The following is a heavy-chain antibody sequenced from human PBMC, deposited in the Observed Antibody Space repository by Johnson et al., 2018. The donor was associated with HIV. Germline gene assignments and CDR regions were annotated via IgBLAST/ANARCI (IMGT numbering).Heavy chain of an antibody. CDR3: AKGGVGRDGNRDAFDI. J-gene: IGHJ3*02. CDR1: GFTFSSYG. D-gene: IGHD5-24*01. Sequence: QMQLVESGGGVVQPGGSLRLSCAASGFTFSSYGMHWVRQAPGKGLEWVAFIRYDGSNKYYADSVKGRFTISRDNSKNTLYLQMTSLRGEDTAVYYCAKGGVGRDGNRDAFDIWGQGTMVTVSS. CDR2: IRYDGSNK. V-gene: IGHV3-30*02.